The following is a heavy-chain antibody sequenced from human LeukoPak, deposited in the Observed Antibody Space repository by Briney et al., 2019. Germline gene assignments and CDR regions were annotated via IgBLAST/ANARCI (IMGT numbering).Heavy chain of an antibody. D-gene: IGHD6-13*01. CDR2: IHPGDSDT. CDR1: GYSFTSHW. Sequence: GESLKISCKGSGYSFTSHWIAWVRQMPGKGLEWVGIIHPGDSDTRYSPSIQGQVTISVDKSISTAYLQWSSLEASDTAMYYCARVGKQLVLYYWGQGTLVTVSS. CDR3: ARVGKQLVLYY. J-gene: IGHJ4*02. V-gene: IGHV5-51*01.